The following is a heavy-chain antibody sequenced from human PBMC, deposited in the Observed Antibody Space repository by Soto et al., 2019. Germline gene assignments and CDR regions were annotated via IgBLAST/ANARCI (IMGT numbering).Heavy chain of an antibody. CDR1: GDSLSNYG. Sequence: QVQLVQSGAEVKKPGSSVKVSCKASGDSLSNYGISWVRQAPGQGLEWMGAIIPVFGTPNYAQKFQDRVTITADESTTTVYMEVRSLTSEDTAVYYCARGDATKIVVTTYYGMDVWGQGTTVTVSS. CDR2: IIPVFGTP. CDR3: ARGDATKIVVTTYYGMDV. J-gene: IGHJ6*02. D-gene: IGHD3-22*01. V-gene: IGHV1-69*12.